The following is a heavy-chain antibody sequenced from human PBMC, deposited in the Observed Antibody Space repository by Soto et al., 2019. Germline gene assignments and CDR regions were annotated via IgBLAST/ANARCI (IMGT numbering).Heavy chain of an antibody. Sequence: PSDTLSLTCTVPGSSISIYYWSWIRQPPGKGLEWIGYFYYRGSTHSTPSLWSRDTISVDTSKNQLSLNLSSVTAADTALYYCGRGYGTSFDYWGQGTLVTVSS. J-gene: IGHJ4*02. D-gene: IGHD1-7*01. CDR3: GRGYGTSFDY. CDR1: GSSISIYY. V-gene: IGHV4-59*01. CDR2: FYYRGST.